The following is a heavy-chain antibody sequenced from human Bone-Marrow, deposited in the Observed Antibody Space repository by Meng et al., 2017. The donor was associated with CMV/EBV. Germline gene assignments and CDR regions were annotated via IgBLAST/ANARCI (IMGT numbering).Heavy chain of an antibody. CDR2: IFNDGRT. J-gene: IGHJ4*02. CDR1: GLTVSGTY. CDR3: ARALRSSGPS. Sequence: GGSLRLSCAASGLTVSGTYMSWVRQAPGKGLEWVSVIFNDGRTYYADSVKGRFTISRDNSKNTLYLQIDSLRTEDTSVYYCARALRSSGPSWGQGTLVTVSS. D-gene: IGHD6-19*01. V-gene: IGHV3-53*05.